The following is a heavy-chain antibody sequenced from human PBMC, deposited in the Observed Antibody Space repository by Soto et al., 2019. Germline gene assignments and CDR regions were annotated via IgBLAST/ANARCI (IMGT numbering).Heavy chain of an antibody. Sequence: GASVEVSCKISGHTITELSIYWVRQVPGKGLEWMGGFDPEGGEAIYAQKWHGRVTVTEDTVTGTAYMELRGLKSDDTAVYYCAKDYDFWSGYPDYWGQGTLVTVSS. CDR2: FDPEGGEA. D-gene: IGHD3-3*01. V-gene: IGHV1-24*01. J-gene: IGHJ4*02. CDR1: GHTITELS. CDR3: AKDYDFWSGYPDY.